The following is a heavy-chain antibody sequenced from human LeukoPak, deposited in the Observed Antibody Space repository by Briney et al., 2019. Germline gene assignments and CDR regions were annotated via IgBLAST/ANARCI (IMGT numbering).Heavy chain of an antibody. Sequence: NPGGSLRLSCAASGFTFSNYWMSWIRQPPGKGLEWIGEINHSGSTNYNPSLKSRVTISVDTSKNQFSLKLSSVTAADTAVYYCARGPRGAVAKVPFDPWGQGTLVTVSS. J-gene: IGHJ5*02. D-gene: IGHD6-19*01. V-gene: IGHV4-34*01. CDR1: GFTFSNYW. CDR3: ARGPRGAVAKVPFDP. CDR2: INHSGST.